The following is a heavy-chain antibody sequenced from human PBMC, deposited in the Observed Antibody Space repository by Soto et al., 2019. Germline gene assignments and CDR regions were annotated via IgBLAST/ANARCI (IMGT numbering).Heavy chain of an antibody. J-gene: IGHJ6*02. V-gene: IGHV4-34*01. CDR1: GGSFSGYY. Sequence: ASETLSLTCAVYGGSFSGYYWSWIRQPPGKGLEWIGEINHSGSTNYNPSLKSRVTISVDTSKNQFSLKLSSVTAADTAVYYCARASYSSSWPLNYYYYYGMDVWGQGTTVTVSS. CDR2: INHSGST. D-gene: IGHD6-13*01. CDR3: ARASYSSSWPLNYYYYYGMDV.